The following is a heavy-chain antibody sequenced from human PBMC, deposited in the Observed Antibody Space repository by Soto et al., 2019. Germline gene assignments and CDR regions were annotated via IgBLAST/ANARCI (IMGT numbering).Heavy chain of an antibody. V-gene: IGHV1-8*01. J-gene: IGHJ6*02. CDR2: MNPNSGNT. CDR1: GYTFTSYD. CDR3: ARVLDYYYGMDV. Sequence: QVQLVQSGAEVKKPGASVKVSCKASGYTFTSYDLNWVRQATGQGLEWMGWMNPNSGNTGYAQKFQGRVTMTRNTSISTAYMELSSLRSEDTAVYYCARVLDYYYGMDVWGQGTTVTVSS.